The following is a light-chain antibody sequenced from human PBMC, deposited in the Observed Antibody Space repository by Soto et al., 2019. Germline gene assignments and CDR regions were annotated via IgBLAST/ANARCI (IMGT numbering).Light chain of an antibody. CDR2: WAS. J-gene: IGKJ2*01. CDR1: HNAFNGSNNKDC. CDR3: QQFSSPPFFP. V-gene: IGKV4-1*01. Sequence: DIVMTQSPDSLAVSLGERATINCKSSHNAFNGSNNKDCLAWYQQKPGQPPKLLLSWASTRESGVPDRFSGTGSGTDFTLTISSVQAEDVAIYYCQQFSSPPFFPFGQGTKLEIK.